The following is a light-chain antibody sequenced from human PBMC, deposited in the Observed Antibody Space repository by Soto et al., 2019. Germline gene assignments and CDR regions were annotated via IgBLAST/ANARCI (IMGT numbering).Light chain of an antibody. V-gene: IGLV1-44*01. CDR3: AACDDSLDGPT. CDR1: TSNIGTYT. J-gene: IGLJ2*01. Sequence: QSVLSQPPSTSGTPGQRVTISCSGGTSNIGTYTVSWYQQFPETAPRLLIYGSDRRPSGVPDRFSGSKSGTSASLSIGGLHSEDEAHYYCAACDDSLDGPTFGGGTKLTVL. CDR2: GSD.